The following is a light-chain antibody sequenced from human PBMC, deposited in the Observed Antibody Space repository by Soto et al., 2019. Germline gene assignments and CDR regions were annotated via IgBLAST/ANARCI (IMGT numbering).Light chain of an antibody. V-gene: IGLV2-8*01. J-gene: IGLJ2*01. CDR1: SSDVGANNY. CDR3: SSFAGSKV. Sequence: QSALTQPPCASGSPGQSGTISCTGSSSDVGANNYVSWYQQHPGKAPKLMIYEVSKRPSGVPDRFSGSKSGNTDSLTVSGLQAEDEADYYCSSFAGSKVFGGGTKVTVL. CDR2: EVS.